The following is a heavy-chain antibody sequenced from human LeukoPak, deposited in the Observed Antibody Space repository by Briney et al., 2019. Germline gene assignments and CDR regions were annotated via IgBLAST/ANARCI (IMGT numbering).Heavy chain of an antibody. CDR3: ARCITIFGPLTLPDY. CDR1: GFTFSSYA. V-gene: IGHV3-64*01. Sequence: GGSLRLSCAASGFTFSSYAMHWVRQAPGKGLEYVSAISSNGGSTYYANSVKGRFTISRDNSKNTLYLQMGSLRSDDTAVYYCARCITIFGPLTLPDYWGQGTLVTVSS. J-gene: IGHJ4*02. CDR2: ISSNGGST. D-gene: IGHD3-3*01.